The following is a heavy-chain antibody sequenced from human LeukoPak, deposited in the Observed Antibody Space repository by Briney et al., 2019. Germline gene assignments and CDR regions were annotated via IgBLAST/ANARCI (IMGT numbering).Heavy chain of an antibody. J-gene: IGHJ4*02. CDR2: IRSKANSYAT. V-gene: IGHV3-73*01. Sequence: GGSLKLSCAASGFTFSGSAMHWVRPASGKGLEWVGRIRSKANSYATAYAASVKGRFTISRDDSKNTAYLQMNSLKTEDTAVYYCTIAYSGSYLLGYWGQGTLVTVSS. CDR3: TIAYSGSYLLGY. CDR1: GFTFSGSA. D-gene: IGHD1-26*01.